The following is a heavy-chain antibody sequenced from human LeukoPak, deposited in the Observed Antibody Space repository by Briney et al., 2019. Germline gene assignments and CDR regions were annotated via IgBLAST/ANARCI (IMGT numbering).Heavy chain of an antibody. CDR1: GFTFSSYW. V-gene: IGHV3-74*01. CDR3: ARDRGAYCSGGSCYSRNWFDP. J-gene: IGHJ5*02. Sequence: GGSLRLSRAASGFTFSSYWMHWVRQAPGNGLVWVSRINSDGSSTSYADSVKGRFTISRDNAKNTLYLQMNILRAEDTAVYYCARDRGAYCSGGSCYSRNWFDPWGQGTLVTVSS. D-gene: IGHD2-15*01. CDR2: INSDGSST.